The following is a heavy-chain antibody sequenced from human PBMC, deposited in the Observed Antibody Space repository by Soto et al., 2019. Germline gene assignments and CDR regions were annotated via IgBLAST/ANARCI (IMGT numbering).Heavy chain of an antibody. Sequence: PSETLSLTCTVAGAPISSNYWTWIRQPPGKGLGWIGYIYYSVTTKYNPSLESRLTISVDTSKNQFSLKLSSVTAADTAVYYCARAVNDFWSGFSYYFDYWGQGALVTVSS. CDR3: ARAVNDFWSGFSYYFDY. CDR2: IYYSVTT. D-gene: IGHD3-3*01. J-gene: IGHJ4*02. V-gene: IGHV4-59*01. CDR1: GAPISSNY.